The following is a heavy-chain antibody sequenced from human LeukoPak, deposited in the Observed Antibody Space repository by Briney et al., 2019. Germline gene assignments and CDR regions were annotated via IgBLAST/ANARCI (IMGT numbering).Heavy chain of an antibody. V-gene: IGHV4-39*01. D-gene: IGHD3-22*01. CDR1: GDSISRSSFY. CDR3: ARLQLDSSGYYFDY. Sequence: SETLSLTCTVSGDSISRSSFYWGWIRQPPGKGLEWIGSIHYSGSTYYNPSLKSRVTISVDTSKNQFSLKLSSVTAADTAVYYCARLQLDSSGYYFDYWGQGTLVTVSS. CDR2: IHYSGST. J-gene: IGHJ4*02.